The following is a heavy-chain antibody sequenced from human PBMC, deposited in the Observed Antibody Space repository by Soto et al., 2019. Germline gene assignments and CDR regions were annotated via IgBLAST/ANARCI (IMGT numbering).Heavy chain of an antibody. V-gene: IGHV1-58*01. CDR3: AADGITGTTWWFDP. J-gene: IGHJ5*02. CDR2: IVVGSGNT. Sequence: QMQLVQSGPEVKKPGTSVKVSCKASGFTFTSSAVQWVRQARGQRLEWIGWIVVGSGNTNYAQKFQERVTITRDMSTSTAYMELSSLRSEDTAVYYCAADGITGTTWWFDPWGQGTLVTVSS. D-gene: IGHD1-7*01. CDR1: GFTFTSSA.